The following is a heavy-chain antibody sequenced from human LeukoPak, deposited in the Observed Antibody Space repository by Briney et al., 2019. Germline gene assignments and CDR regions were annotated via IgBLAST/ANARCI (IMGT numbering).Heavy chain of an antibody. CDR2: ISAYNGNT. Sequence: PGGSLRLSCAASGFTFTSYGISWVRQAPGQGLEWMGWISAYNGNTNYAQKLQGRVTMTTDTSTSTAYMELRSLRSDDTAVYYCASMQQLVSYDAFDIWGQGTMVTVSS. V-gene: IGHV1-18*01. CDR1: GFTFTSYG. D-gene: IGHD6-13*01. J-gene: IGHJ3*02. CDR3: ASMQQLVSYDAFDI.